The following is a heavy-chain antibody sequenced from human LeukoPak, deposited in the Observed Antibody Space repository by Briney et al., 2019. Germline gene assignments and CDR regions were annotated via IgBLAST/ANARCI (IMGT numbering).Heavy chain of an antibody. V-gene: IGHV3-23*01. CDR2: ISGSGAST. D-gene: IGHD1-14*01. CDR3: ASRSEAFDL. CDR1: GFVFSSYF. Sequence: GGSLRLSCAASGFVFSSYFMSWVRQAPGKGLEWVSAISGSGASTYYADSVKGRFTISRDNSRNTVELQMNSLRAEDTAVYYCASRSEAFDLWGQGTMVTVSS. J-gene: IGHJ3*01.